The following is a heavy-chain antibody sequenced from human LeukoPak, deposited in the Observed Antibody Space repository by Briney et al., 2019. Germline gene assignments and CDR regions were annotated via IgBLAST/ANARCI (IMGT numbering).Heavy chain of an antibody. CDR1: GYTFTSYD. Sequence: GASVKVSCKASGYTFTSYDINWVRLATGQGLEWMGWMNPNSGNTGYAQKFQGRVTMTWDTSISTAYMELGGLRSEDTAVYYCARGRPTNLGGIYWGQGTLVTVSS. CDR2: MNPNSGNT. J-gene: IGHJ4*02. V-gene: IGHV1-8*01. CDR3: ARGRPTNLGGIY. D-gene: IGHD7-27*01.